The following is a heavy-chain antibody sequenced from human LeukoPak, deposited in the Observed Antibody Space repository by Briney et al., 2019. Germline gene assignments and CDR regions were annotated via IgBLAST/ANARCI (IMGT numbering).Heavy chain of an antibody. CDR3: ARLPEWELPDY. CDR1: GFTVSSNY. D-gene: IGHD1-26*01. CDR2: IHSAGST. V-gene: IGHV3-53*01. Sequence: QTGGSLRLSCAVSGFTVSSNYMSWVRQAPGKGLEWVSVIHSAGSTYYAGSVKGRFTISRDNSKNTMYLQMNSLRVEDTAVYYCARLPEWELPDYWGQGTLVTVSS. J-gene: IGHJ4*02.